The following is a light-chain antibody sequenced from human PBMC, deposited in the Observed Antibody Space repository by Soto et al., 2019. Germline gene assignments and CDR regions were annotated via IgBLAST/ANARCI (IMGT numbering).Light chain of an antibody. CDR1: QGVRSY. J-gene: IGKJ1*01. CDR3: HQVYTYPRT. V-gene: IGKV1-9*01. Sequence: IQLTQSPSSLSASVGARVPITCRARQGVRSYLAWFQQRPGKAPKLLIFGASTLQNGVPARFSGGGFGTEFTLTITSLQPEDFATYYCHQVYTYPRTFGQGTKVDIK. CDR2: GAS.